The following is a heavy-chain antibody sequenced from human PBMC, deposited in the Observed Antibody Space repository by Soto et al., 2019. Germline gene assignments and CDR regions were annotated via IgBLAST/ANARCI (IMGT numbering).Heavy chain of an antibody. D-gene: IGHD6-13*01. J-gene: IGHJ6*02. CDR2: ISAYNGNT. V-gene: IGHV1-18*01. Sequence: EASVKVSCKASGYTFTSYGISWVRQAPGQGLEWMGWISAYNGNTNYAQKLQGRVTMTTDTSTSTAYMELRSLRSDDTAVYYCARGVAAAGTRMEDYYYYGMDVWGQGTTVTVSS. CDR3: ARGVAAAGTRMEDYYYYGMDV. CDR1: GYTFTSYG.